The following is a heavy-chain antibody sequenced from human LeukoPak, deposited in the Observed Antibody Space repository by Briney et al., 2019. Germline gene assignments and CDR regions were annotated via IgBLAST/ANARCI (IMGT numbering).Heavy chain of an antibody. CDR2: IDHSGSA. CDR3: ARHLSGWYGPTYFDY. J-gene: IGHJ4*02. V-gene: IGHV4-38-2*01. Sequence: SETLSLTCAVSGYSMSRGYYWGWIRQPPGKGLEGIGSIDHSGSAYYTPSLTSRVTISVDTSKSQFSLKLSSVAAADTAVYYCARHLSGWYGPTYFDYWGQGTLVTVSS. CDR1: GYSMSRGYY. D-gene: IGHD6-19*01.